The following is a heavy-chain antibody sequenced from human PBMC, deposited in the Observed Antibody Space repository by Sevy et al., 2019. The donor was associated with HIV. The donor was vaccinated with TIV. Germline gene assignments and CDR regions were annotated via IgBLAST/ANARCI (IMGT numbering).Heavy chain of an antibody. D-gene: IGHD3-10*01. J-gene: IGHJ4*02. CDR3: ARSVYGSGTYLNDY. CDR2: VDPNSGGT. CDR1: GYMFTGYY. Sequence: ASVKVSCKASGYMFTGYYVHWVRQAPGQGLEGMGWVDPNSGGTNDGRKFQGRVTMTSDTSISTAYMELGGLRSDDTAVYYCARSVYGSGTYLNDYWGQGTLVTVSS. V-gene: IGHV1-2*02.